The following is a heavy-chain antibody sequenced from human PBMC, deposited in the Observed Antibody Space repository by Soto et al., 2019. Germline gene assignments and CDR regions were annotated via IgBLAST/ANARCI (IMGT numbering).Heavy chain of an antibody. V-gene: IGHV1-18*01. CDR2: ISAYNGNT. J-gene: IGHJ6*03. D-gene: IGHD6-6*01. CDR1: GYTFTSYG. CDR3: ARRGYSSSSEGYYYYYYMDV. Sequence: ASVKVSCKASGYTFTSYGISWARQAPGQGLEWMGWISAYNGNTNYAQKLQGRVTMTTDASTSTAYMELRSLRSDDTAVYYCARRGYSSSSEGYYYYYYMDVWGKGTTVTVSS.